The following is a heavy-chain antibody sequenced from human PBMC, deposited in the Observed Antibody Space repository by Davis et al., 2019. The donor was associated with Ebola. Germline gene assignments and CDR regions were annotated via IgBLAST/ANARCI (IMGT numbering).Heavy chain of an antibody. CDR1: GYTFTSYY. CDR2: INPSGGST. CDR3: ARVRWKQWLEIDY. Sequence: ASVKVSCKASGYTFTSYYMHWVRQAPGQGLEWMGIINPSGGSTSYAQKFQGRVTITADESTSTAYMEPSSLRSEDTAVYYCARVRWKQWLEIDYWGQGTLVTVSS. J-gene: IGHJ4*02. V-gene: IGHV1-46*01. D-gene: IGHD6-19*01.